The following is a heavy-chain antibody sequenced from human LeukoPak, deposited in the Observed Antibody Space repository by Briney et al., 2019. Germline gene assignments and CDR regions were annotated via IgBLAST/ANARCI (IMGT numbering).Heavy chain of an antibody. V-gene: IGHV4-59*08. Sequence: SETLSLTCTVSGGSISSYYWSWIRQPPGKGLEWIGYIYYSGSTNYNPSLKSRVTISVDTSKNQFSLKLSSVTAADTAVYYCATLRFLEWVWGQGTLVTVSS. J-gene: IGHJ4*02. CDR2: IYYSGST. D-gene: IGHD3-3*01. CDR1: GGSISSYY. CDR3: ATLRFLEWV.